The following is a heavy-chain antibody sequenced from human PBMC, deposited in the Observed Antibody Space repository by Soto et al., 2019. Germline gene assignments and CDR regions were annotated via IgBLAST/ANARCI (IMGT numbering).Heavy chain of an antibody. CDR2: IIPILGIA. CDR1: GGTFSSYT. V-gene: IGHV1-69*02. CDR3: ASRIAARPIDWFDP. Sequence: ASVKVSCKASGGTFSSYTISWVRQAPGQGLEWMGRIIPILGIANYAQKFQGRVTITADKSTSTAYMELSSLRSEDTAVYYCASRIAARPIDWFDPWGQGTLVTVSS. J-gene: IGHJ5*02. D-gene: IGHD6-6*01.